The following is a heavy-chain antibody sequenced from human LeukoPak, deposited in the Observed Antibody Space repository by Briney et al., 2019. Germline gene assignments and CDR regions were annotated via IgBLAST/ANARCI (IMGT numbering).Heavy chain of an antibody. Sequence: SETLSLTCTVSGGSISSGSYSWNWIRQPAGKGLEWIGRIYTSGSTNYNPSLKSRVTISVDTSKNQFSLKLSSVTAADTAVYYCARGQADYYDTSGYSHWGQGTLVTVSS. CDR2: IYTSGST. J-gene: IGHJ4*02. CDR1: GGSISSGSYS. D-gene: IGHD3-22*01. V-gene: IGHV4-61*02. CDR3: ARGQADYYDTSGYSH.